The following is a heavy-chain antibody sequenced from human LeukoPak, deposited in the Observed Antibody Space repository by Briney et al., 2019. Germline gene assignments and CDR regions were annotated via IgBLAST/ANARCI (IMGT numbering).Heavy chain of an antibody. CDR2: ISYDGSNK. Sequence: PGGSLRLSCAASGFTFSSYGMHWVRQAPGKGLEWVAVISYDGSNKYYADSVKGRFTISRDNSKNTLYLQMNSLRAEDTAVYYCAGGSYRSSDAFDIWGQGTMVTVSS. J-gene: IGHJ3*02. D-gene: IGHD1-26*01. V-gene: IGHV3-30*03. CDR1: GFTFSSYG. CDR3: AGGSYRSSDAFDI.